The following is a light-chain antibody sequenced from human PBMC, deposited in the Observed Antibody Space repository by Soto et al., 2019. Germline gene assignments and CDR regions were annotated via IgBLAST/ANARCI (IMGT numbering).Light chain of an antibody. CDR3: ISYTSSTTLL. CDR1: SSDIGGYKY. Sequence: QSVLTQPASVSGSPGQSITISCTGTSSDIGGYKYVSWYQQHPGKAPKLMIYEVSNRPSGVSNRFSGSKSGNTASLTISGLQAEDEADYYCISYTSSTTLLFGGGTK. J-gene: IGLJ2*01. V-gene: IGLV2-14*01. CDR2: EVS.